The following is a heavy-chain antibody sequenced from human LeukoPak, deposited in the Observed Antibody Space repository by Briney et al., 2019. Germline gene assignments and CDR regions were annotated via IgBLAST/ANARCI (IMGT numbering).Heavy chain of an antibody. D-gene: IGHD1-26*01. CDR2: IYSGGST. CDR3: AKDIGQVGATPMDV. V-gene: IGHV3-53*05. J-gene: IGHJ4*02. CDR1: GFTVSSNY. Sequence: GGSLRLSCAASGFTVSSNYMSWVRQAPGKGLEWVSVIYSGGSTYYADSVKGRFTISRDNSKNTLYLQMNSLRAEDTAVYYCAKDIGQVGATPMDVWGQGTLVTVSS.